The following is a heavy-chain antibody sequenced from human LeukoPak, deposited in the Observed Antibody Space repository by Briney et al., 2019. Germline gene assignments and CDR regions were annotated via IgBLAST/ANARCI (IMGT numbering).Heavy chain of an antibody. D-gene: IGHD5-18*01. V-gene: IGHV4-4*07. CDR1: GNSFGDYY. J-gene: IGHJ4*02. CDR3: ARANGYGLLDY. CDR2: IYTSGST. Sequence: PSETLSLTCTVSGNSFGDYYWSWIRQPAGKGLEWIGRIYTSGSTTYNPSLKSRVTMSVDTSKSQFSLNLMSVTAADTAVYYCARANGYGLLDYWGQGTLVTVSS.